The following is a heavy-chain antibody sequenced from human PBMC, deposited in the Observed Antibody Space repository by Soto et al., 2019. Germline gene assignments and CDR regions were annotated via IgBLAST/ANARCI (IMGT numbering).Heavy chain of an antibody. V-gene: IGHV4-31*03. CDR3: ARDMAGNPFFDDYFDF. CDR2: IDYRGAT. Sequence: KTSETLSLTCTVSGDSIRSGSAYWSWVRHHPGKGLEWIGFIDYRGATHYNPSLKSRVTMSVDTSKNQFSLKVRSVTAADTAIYYCARDMAGNPFFDDYFDFRGQGTRVTVSS. J-gene: IGHJ4*02. CDR1: GDSIRSGSAY. D-gene: IGHD6-19*01.